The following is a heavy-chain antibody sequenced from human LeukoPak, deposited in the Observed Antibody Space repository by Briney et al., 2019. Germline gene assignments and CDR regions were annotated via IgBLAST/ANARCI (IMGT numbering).Heavy chain of an antibody. J-gene: IGHJ4*02. CDR1: GGSISSYY. CDR2: IYYSRST. CDR3: ARSLSYYYGSGSSPYYFDY. D-gene: IGHD3-10*01. Sequence: SETLSPTCTVSGGSISSYYWSWIRQPPGKGLEWIGYIYYSRSTNYNPSLKSRVTISLDTSKNQLSLKLSSVTAADTAVYYCARSLSYYYGSGSSPYYFDYWGQGTLVTVSS. V-gene: IGHV4-59*01.